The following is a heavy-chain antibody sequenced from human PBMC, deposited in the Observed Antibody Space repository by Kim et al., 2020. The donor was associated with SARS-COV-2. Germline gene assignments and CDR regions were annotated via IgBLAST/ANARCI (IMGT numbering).Heavy chain of an antibody. J-gene: IGHJ3*02. CDR1: GGSFSGYY. CDR3: AGRYSSSWSEDAFDI. Sequence: SETLSLTCAVYGGSFSGYYWSWIRQPPGKGLEWIGEINHSGSTNYNPSLKSRVTISVDTSKNQFSLKLSSVTAADTAVYYCAGRYSSSWSEDAFDIWGQGTMVTVSS. D-gene: IGHD6-13*01. CDR2: INHSGST. V-gene: IGHV4-34*01.